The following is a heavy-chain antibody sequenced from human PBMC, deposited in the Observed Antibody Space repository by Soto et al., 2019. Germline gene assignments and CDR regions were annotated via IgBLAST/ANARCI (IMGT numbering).Heavy chain of an antibody. D-gene: IGHD6-6*01. J-gene: IGHJ4*02. V-gene: IGHV3-7*03. CDR3: AREREPRLSDH. CDR2: IKGDGSEK. CDR1: GFTFKRFW. Sequence: EVQLVESGGGLVQPGGSLRLSCATSGFTFKRFWMNWVRQAQGKGLEWVATIKGDGSEKQYADAVKGRFTVSRDNAKNLVSLQMDSLRAEDTALYYCAREREPRLSDHWGQGTLVTVSS.